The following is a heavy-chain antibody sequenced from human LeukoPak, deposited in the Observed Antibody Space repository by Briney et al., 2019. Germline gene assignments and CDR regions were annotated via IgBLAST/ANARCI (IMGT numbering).Heavy chain of an antibody. V-gene: IGHV3-7*01. J-gene: IGHJ6*03. D-gene: IGHD2-15*01. CDR2: IKQDGSEK. CDR1: GFTFSRDW. Sequence: PGGSLRLSCAGYGFTFSRDWLNWVRQAPGKGLEWVAKIKQDGSEKYYVDSVTGRFTISRDNAKNSPYLQMDSLRAEDTAVYYCVVGRDFFNSGNHYYYMDVWGKGTTVSVSS. CDR3: VVGRDFFNSGNHYYYMDV.